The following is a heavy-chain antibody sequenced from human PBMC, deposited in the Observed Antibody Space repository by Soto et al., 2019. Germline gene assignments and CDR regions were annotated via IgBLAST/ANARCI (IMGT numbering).Heavy chain of an antibody. D-gene: IGHD3-3*01. J-gene: IGHJ6*02. Sequence: QVQLVQSGAEVKKPGASVKVSCKASGYTFTSYDINWVRQATGQGLEWMGWMNPNSGNTNYAQKLQGRVTMTTDTSTSTAYMELRSLRSDDTAVYYCARDDDFWSGYYRTFFYYYGMDVWGQGTTVTVSS. CDR3: ARDDDFWSGYYRTFFYYYGMDV. V-gene: IGHV1-8*01. CDR2: MNPNSGNT. CDR1: GYTFTSYD.